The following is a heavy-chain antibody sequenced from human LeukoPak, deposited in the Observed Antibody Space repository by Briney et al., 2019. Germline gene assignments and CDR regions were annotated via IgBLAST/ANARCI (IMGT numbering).Heavy chain of an antibody. CDR3: ARGQKSVVTAIIHYYYMDV. D-gene: IGHD2-21*02. J-gene: IGHJ6*03. Sequence: ASVKVSCKASGYTFTSYDINWVRQATGQGLEWTGWMNPNSGNTGYAQKFQGRVTMTRNTSISTAYMELSSLRSEDTAVYYCARGQKSVVTAIIHYYYMDVWGKGTTVTISS. CDR2: MNPNSGNT. CDR1: GYTFTSYD. V-gene: IGHV1-8*01.